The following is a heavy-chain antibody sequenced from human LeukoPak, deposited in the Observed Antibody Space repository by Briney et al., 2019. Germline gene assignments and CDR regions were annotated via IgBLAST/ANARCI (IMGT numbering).Heavy chain of an antibody. CDR3: ASQQQLVEYFHH. J-gene: IGHJ1*01. CDR2: INPNSGGT. D-gene: IGHD6-13*01. V-gene: IGHV1-2*02. CDR1: GYTFTGYC. Sequence: ASVKVSCKASGYTFTGYCMHWVRQAPGQGLEWMGWINPNSGGTNYAQKFQGRVTMTRDTSISTAYMELSRLRSDDTAVYYCASQQQLVEYFHHWGQGTLVTVSS.